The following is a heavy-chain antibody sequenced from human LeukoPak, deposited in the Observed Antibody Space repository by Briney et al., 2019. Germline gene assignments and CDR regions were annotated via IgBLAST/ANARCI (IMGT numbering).Heavy chain of an antibody. CDR3: ARVLHYDSSGYYWAGGVAFDI. D-gene: IGHD3-22*01. CDR2: ISSTSTTI. J-gene: IGHJ3*02. Sequence: PGGSLRLSCAASGFSFSSYSMNWVRQAPGKGLEWVTHISSTSTTIYYADSVKGRFTISRDNAKNSLYLQMNSLRGEDTAVYYCARVLHYDSSGYYWAGGVAFDIWGQGTMVTVSS. V-gene: IGHV3-48*04. CDR1: GFSFSSYS.